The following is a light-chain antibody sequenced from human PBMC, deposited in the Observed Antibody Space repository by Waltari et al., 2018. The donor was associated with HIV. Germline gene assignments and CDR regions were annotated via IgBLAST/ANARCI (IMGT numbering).Light chain of an antibody. J-gene: IGLJ2*01. CDR1: SSDVGGYNY. Sequence: QSALTQPPSASGSAGQSVTISCTGTSSDVGGYNYVSWYQQHPGKAPKLMIFEVSKRHSGVPERFSGSESGNTASLTVSGLQAEDEADYFCSSYAGSNNWVFGGGTKLTVL. V-gene: IGLV2-8*01. CDR3: SSYAGSNNWV. CDR2: EVS.